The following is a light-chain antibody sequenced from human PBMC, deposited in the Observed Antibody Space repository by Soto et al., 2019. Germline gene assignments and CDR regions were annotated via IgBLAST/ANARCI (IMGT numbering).Light chain of an antibody. J-gene: IGKJ1*01. Sequence: EIVFTQSPATLSLSPGERATLSFRASQSVSSYLAWYQQKPGQAPRLLIYDASNRATGIPARFSGSGSGTDFTLTLSSLEPEDFAVYYCQQRSNWPLTFGQGTKVHIK. CDR2: DAS. V-gene: IGKV3-11*01. CDR3: QQRSNWPLT. CDR1: QSVSSY.